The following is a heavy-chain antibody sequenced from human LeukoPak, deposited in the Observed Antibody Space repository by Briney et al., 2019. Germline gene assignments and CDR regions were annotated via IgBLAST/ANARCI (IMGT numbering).Heavy chain of an antibody. Sequence: SETLSLTCTVSGGSISTYYWSWIRQPPGRGLEWIGYVYSSGSTNYNPSLKSRVTISVDTSKNQFSLKLSSVTAADTAVYYCARRLDSSGWVNYWGQGTLVTVSS. CDR3: ARRLDSSGWVNY. D-gene: IGHD6-19*01. CDR1: GGSISTYY. CDR2: VYSSGST. J-gene: IGHJ4*02. V-gene: IGHV4-59*08.